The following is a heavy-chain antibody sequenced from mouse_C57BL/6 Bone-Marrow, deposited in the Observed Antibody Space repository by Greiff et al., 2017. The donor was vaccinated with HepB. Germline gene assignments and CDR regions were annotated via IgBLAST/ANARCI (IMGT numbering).Heavy chain of an antibody. J-gene: IGHJ4*01. CDR3: ARGHYDDYAMDY. D-gene: IGHD2-3*01. CDR2: ISSGSSTI. V-gene: IGHV5-17*01. CDR1: GFTFSDYG. Sequence: EVQGVESGGGLVKPGGSLKLSCAASGFTFSDYGMHWVRQAPEKGLEWVAYISSGSSTIYYADTVKGRFTISSDNAKNTVFLQVTSLRSEDTAMYYCARGHYDDYAMDYWGKGTTVTVSS.